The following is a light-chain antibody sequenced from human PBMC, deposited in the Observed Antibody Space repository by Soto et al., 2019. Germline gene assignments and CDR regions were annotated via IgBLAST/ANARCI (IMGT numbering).Light chain of an antibody. CDR1: QSISSW. J-gene: IGKJ1*01. CDR2: DAS. CDR3: QQYNSYSAWT. V-gene: IGKV1-5*01. Sequence: DIQMTQSPSTLSASVGDRVTITCRASQSISSWLAWYQQKPGKAPKLLIYDASSLESGVPSRFSGSGSGTEFTLTIRSLQPDDFATYYCQQYNSYSAWTCGQGTKVEIK.